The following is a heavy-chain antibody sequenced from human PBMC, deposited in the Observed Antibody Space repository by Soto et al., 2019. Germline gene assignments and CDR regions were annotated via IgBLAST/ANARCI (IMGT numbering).Heavy chain of an antibody. D-gene: IGHD3-9*01. CDR1: GFSLSTSGVG. CDR2: IYWDDDK. V-gene: IGHV2-5*02. Sequence: SGPTLVNPTQTLTLTCTFSGFSLSTSGVGVGWIRQPPGKALEWLALIYWDDDKRYSPSLKSRLTITKDTSKNQVVLTMTNMDPVDTATYYCAPHGYDILTGYYLPGFAPWGQGTLVTVSS. J-gene: IGHJ5*02. CDR3: APHGYDILTGYYLPGFAP.